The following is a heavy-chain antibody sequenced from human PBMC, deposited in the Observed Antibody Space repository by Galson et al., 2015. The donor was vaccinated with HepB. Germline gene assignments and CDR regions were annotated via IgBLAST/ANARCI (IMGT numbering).Heavy chain of an antibody. V-gene: IGHV3-30-3*01. J-gene: IGHJ6*02. D-gene: IGHD3-22*01. CDR1: GFTFSSYD. Sequence: SLRLSCAASGFTFSSYDMHWVRQAPGKGLEWVAFISYDGNNKYYADSVKGRFTISRDNAKNTLYLQMNSLRAEDTAVYYCARGKRYYDSKDYGMDVWGQGTTVTVSS. CDR2: ISYDGNNK. CDR3: ARGKRYYDSKDYGMDV.